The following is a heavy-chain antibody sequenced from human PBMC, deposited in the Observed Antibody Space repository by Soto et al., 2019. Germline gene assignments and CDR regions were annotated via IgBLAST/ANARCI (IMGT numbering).Heavy chain of an antibody. J-gene: IGHJ4*02. CDR1: GFTFSSYG. CDR3: GRGLITRTHRWIDY. Sequence: QVQLVESGGGVVQPGRSLRLSCAASGFTFSSYGMHWLRQAPGKGLEWVAVIWYDGSNKYYTDSVKGRFTISRDNSRDTLYLQMSRRGAGETSVDYCGRGLITRTHRWIDYWGKGTLVTVSS. V-gene: IGHV3-33*01. D-gene: IGHD3-16*01. CDR2: IWYDGSNK.